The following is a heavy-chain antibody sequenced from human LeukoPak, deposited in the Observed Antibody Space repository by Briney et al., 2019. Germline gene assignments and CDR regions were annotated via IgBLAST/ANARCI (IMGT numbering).Heavy chain of an antibody. Sequence: PGGSLRLSCAASGLIFSSYAMSWVRQTPGKGLEWVSAISGSGGSTYYADSVKGRFTISRDNSKNTLYLQMNSLIAEDTAVYYCAKQGVVVVAALLDAFDIWGQGTMVTVSS. V-gene: IGHV3-23*01. CDR3: AKQGVVVVAALLDAFDI. J-gene: IGHJ3*02. D-gene: IGHD2-15*01. CDR1: GLIFSSYA. CDR2: ISGSGGST.